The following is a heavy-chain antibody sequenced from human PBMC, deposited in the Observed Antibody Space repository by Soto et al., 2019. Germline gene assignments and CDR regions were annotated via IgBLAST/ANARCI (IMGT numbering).Heavy chain of an antibody. CDR3: VRLIGNSWLDS. CDR1: GGSVSSGSYY. CDR2: IYYSGST. Sequence: SETLSLTCTVSGGSVSSGSYYWSWIRQPLGKGLEWIGYIYYSGSTNYNPSLKSRVTISVDTSKNQFSLKLSSVTPDDTAVYYCVRLIGNSWLDSWGQGTLVTVS. V-gene: IGHV4-61*01. J-gene: IGHJ5*01. D-gene: IGHD2-8*01.